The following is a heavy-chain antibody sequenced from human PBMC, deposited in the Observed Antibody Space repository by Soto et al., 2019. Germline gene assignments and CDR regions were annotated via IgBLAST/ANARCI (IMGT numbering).Heavy chain of an antibody. CDR3: ARLLDYGDYVDY. CDR2: IKQDGSEK. J-gene: IGHJ4*02. CDR1: GFTFSSYW. D-gene: IGHD4-17*01. Sequence: EVQLVESGGGLVQPGGSLRLSCAASGFTFSSYWMSWVRQAPGKGLEWVANIKQDGSEKYYVDSVKGRFTISRDNAKNSLYLQINSLRAEDPAVYYCARLLDYGDYVDYWGQGTLVTVSS. V-gene: IGHV3-7*03.